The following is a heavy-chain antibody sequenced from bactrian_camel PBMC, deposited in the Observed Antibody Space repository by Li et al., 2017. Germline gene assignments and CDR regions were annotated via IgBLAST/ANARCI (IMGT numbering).Heavy chain of an antibody. D-gene: IGHD2*01. CDR1: GYTVSTYC. Sequence: HVQLVESGGGSVQAGGSLILSCKVSGYTVSTYCMAWFRQAPGDEREGVAAINSDGSTDYADAVKGRFTISKDNAKNTLYLQMNSLKPEDTAMYYCAAESAFYRGGSLSLRASFYTYWGQGTQVTVS. CDR3: AAESAFYRGGSLSLRASFYTY. CDR2: INSDGST. J-gene: IGHJ4*01. V-gene: IGHV3S53*01.